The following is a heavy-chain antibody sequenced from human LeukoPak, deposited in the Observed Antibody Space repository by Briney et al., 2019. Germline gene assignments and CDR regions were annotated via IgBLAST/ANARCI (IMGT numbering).Heavy chain of an antibody. V-gene: IGHV4-61*02. CDR3: AREGGSSSSPTFDY. Sequence: SQTLSLTCTVSGGSISSGSYYWSWIRQPPGKGLEWIGRIYTSGSTNYNPSLKSRVTISVDTSKNQFSLKLSSVTAADTAVYYCAREGGSSSSPTFDYWGQGTLVTVSS. CDR2: IYTSGST. J-gene: IGHJ4*02. CDR1: GGSISSGSYY. D-gene: IGHD6-6*01.